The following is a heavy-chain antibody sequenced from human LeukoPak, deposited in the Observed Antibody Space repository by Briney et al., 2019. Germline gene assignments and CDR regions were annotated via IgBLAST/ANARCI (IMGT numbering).Heavy chain of an antibody. V-gene: IGHV3-23*01. D-gene: IGHD3-9*01. CDR2: ISGSGGTT. J-gene: IGHJ4*02. Sequence: ETLSLTCTVSGGSISGYYWSWIRQPPGKGLEWVSAISGSGGTTYNADSVKGRFTISRDNSKNTLYLQLNSLRAEDTAVYYCAKGAGNFDWSYHDYWGQGTLVTVSS. CDR1: GGSISGYY. CDR3: AKGAGNFDWSYHDY.